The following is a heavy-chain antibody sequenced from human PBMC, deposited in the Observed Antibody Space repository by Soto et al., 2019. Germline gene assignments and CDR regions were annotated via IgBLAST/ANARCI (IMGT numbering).Heavy chain of an antibody. CDR3: ARLLLGYYDGNPYPYYFDY. Sequence: SETLSLTCAVSGGSISSSNWWSWVRQPPGKGLEWIGYIYYSGSTNYNPSLKSRVTISVDTSKNQFSLKLSSVTAADTAVYYCARLLLGYYDGNPYPYYFDYWGHGTLVTVSS. D-gene: IGHD3-22*01. V-gene: IGHV4-4*02. CDR1: GGSISSSNW. CDR2: IYYSGST. J-gene: IGHJ4*01.